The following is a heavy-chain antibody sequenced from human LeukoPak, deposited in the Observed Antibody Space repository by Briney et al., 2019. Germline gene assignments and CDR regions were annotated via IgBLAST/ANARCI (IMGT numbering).Heavy chain of an antibody. D-gene: IGHD3-3*01. CDR1: GGSISSSSYY. CDR3: ARLGSDDFWSGIDY. V-gene: IGHV4-39*01. J-gene: IGHJ4*02. Sequence: SETLSLTCTVSGGSISSSSYYWGWIRQPPGKGLEWIGSIYYSGSTYYNPSLKSRVTISVDTSKNQFSLKLSSVTAADTAVYYCARLGSDDFWSGIDYWGQGTLVTVSS. CDR2: IYYSGST.